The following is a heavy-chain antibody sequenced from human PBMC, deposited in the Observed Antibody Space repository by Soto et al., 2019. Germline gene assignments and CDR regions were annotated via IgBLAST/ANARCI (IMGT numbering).Heavy chain of an antibody. Sequence: GGSLRLSFTASGFPFSSFALSWFRQSPGKGLGWVSGIGASGAGTYYRNSVKGRFTISRDNSKNTLYLQMNSLRTEDRAGDYCALSKNGSLFDYWGQGSIVTVSS. CDR3: ALSKNGSLFDY. CDR2: IGASGAGT. CDR1: GFPFSSFA. J-gene: IGHJ4*02. D-gene: IGHD3-10*01. V-gene: IGHV3-23*02.